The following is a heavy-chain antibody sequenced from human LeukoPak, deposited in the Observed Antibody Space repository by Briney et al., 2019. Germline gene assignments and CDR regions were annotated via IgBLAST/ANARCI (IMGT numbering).Heavy chain of an antibody. CDR3: AKDLLDGYSSVDGGAFDI. D-gene: IGHD6-25*01. CDR2: ISGSGGST. J-gene: IGHJ3*02. V-gene: IGHV3-23*01. Sequence: GGSLRLSCAASGFTFSSYAMSWVRQAPGKGLERVSAISGSGGSTYYADSVKGRFTISRDNSKNTLYLQMNSLRAEDTAVYYCAKDLLDGYSSVDGGAFDIWGQGTMVTVSS. CDR1: GFTFSSYA.